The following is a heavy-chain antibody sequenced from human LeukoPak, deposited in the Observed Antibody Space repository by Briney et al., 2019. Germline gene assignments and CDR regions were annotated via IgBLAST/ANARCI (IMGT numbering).Heavy chain of an antibody. CDR2: IIPIFGKA. V-gene: IGHV1-69*13. D-gene: IGHD2-2*01. CDR1: GGTFSNYG. J-gene: IGHJ4*02. CDR3: ARSRRVRYCSNISCYAGFFEY. Sequence: ASVKVSCKASGGTFSNYGISWVRQAPGQGLECMGGIIPIFGKANYAQKFQGRVTITADESTSTAYMEMSSLRSEDTAVYYCARSRRVRYCSNISCYAGFFEYWGQGTLVAVSS.